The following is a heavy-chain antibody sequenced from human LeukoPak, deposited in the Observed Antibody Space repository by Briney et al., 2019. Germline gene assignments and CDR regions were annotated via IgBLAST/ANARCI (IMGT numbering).Heavy chain of an antibody. D-gene: IGHD6-6*01. CDR2: ISHSGTT. CDR1: GGSFGGYY. CDR3: ARASAYSTSSGVNL. J-gene: IGHJ5*02. Sequence: SETLSLTCAVYGGSFGGYYWNWIRQPPGMGLEWIGEISHSGTTNYNPSLKSRVTISVDTSKNQFSLRLNSVTAADTAVYYCARASAYSTSSGVNLWGQGTLVTVSS. V-gene: IGHV4-34*01.